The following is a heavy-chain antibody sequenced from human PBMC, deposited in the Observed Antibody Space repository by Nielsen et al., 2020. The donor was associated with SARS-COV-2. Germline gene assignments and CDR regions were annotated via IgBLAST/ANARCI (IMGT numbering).Heavy chain of an antibody. Sequence: SVKVSCKASGGTFSSYAISWVRQAPGQGLEWMGRIIPILGIANYAQKFQGRVTITADKSTSTAYMELSSLRSEDTAVYYCARDAGPSTFWSGYPFYYGMDVWGQGTTVTDSS. D-gene: IGHD3-3*01. CDR3: ARDAGPSTFWSGYPFYYGMDV. J-gene: IGHJ6*02. V-gene: IGHV1-69*04. CDR1: GGTFSSYA. CDR2: IIPILGIA.